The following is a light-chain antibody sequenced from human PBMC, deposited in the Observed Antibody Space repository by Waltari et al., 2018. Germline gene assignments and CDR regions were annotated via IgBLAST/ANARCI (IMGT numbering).Light chain of an antibody. CDR2: KSS. CDR1: QGVSTW. V-gene: IGKV1-5*03. Sequence: DIQMTQSPPTLSASVGDRVTITCRASQGVSTWLAWYQQKPGKAPTPLIYKSSSVESGVPSRFSGSGSATEFTLTISSLQPDDSATYYCQQYNNYPFSFGQGTKVEI. CDR3: QQYNNYPFS. J-gene: IGKJ2*01.